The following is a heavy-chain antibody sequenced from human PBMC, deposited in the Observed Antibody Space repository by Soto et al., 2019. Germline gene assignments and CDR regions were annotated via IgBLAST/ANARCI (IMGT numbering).Heavy chain of an antibody. V-gene: IGHV3-48*01. CDR1: GFTFSSYS. CDR3: ARIHLGELSLSGTDY. J-gene: IGHJ4*02. D-gene: IGHD3-16*02. Sequence: GGSLRLSCAASGFTFSSYSMNWVRQAPGKGLEWVSYISSSSSTIYYADSVKGRFTISRDNAKNSLYLQMNSLRAEETAVYYCARIHLGELSLSGTDYWGQGTLVTVSS. CDR2: ISSSSSTI.